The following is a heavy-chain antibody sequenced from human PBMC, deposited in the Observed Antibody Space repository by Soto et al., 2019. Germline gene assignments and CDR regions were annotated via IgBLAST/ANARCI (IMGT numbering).Heavy chain of an antibody. CDR1: GGSISSYY. CDR2: IYYSGST. J-gene: IGHJ4*02. D-gene: IGHD3-10*01. Sequence: SETLSLTCTVSGGSISSYYWSWIRQPPGKGLEWIGYIYYSGSTNYNPSLKSRVTISVDTSKNQFSLKLSSVTAADTAVYYCARAWNYYGSGSYYNFDYWGQGTLVTVSS. CDR3: ARAWNYYGSGSYYNFDY. V-gene: IGHV4-59*01.